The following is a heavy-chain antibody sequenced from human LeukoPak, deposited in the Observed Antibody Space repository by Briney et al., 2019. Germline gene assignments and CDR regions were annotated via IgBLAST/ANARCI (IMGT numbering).Heavy chain of an antibody. Sequence: GGSLRLSCAASGFTFSDYYMSWVRQAPGKGLEWVSVIYSGSSTYYADSVKGRFTISRDNSKNTLYLQMNSLRAEDTAVYYCARGSSGWDVGYYYYYGMDVWGQGTTVTVSS. D-gene: IGHD6-19*01. CDR3: ARGSSGWDVGYYYYYGMDV. CDR1: GFTFSDYY. CDR2: IYSGSST. J-gene: IGHJ6*02. V-gene: IGHV3-53*01.